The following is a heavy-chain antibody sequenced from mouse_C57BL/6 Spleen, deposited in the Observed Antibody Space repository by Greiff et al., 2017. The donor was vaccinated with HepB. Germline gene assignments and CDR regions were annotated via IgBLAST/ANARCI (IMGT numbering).Heavy chain of an antibody. CDR2: IDPSDSYT. Sequence: QVQLQQSGAELVKPGASVKLSCKASGYTFTSYWMQWVKQRPGQGLEWIGEIDPSDSYTNYNQKFKGKATLTVDTSSSTAYMQLSSLTSEDSAVYYCASGSHFDYWGQGTTLTVSS. J-gene: IGHJ2*01. CDR1: GYTFTSYW. V-gene: IGHV1-50*01. CDR3: ASGSHFDY.